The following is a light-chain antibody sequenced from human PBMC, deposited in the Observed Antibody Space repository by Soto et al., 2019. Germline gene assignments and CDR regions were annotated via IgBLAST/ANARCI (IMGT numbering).Light chain of an antibody. CDR1: QVIGSRY. J-gene: IGKJ2*01. V-gene: IGKV3-20*01. CDR2: GAS. Sequence: ESAMTQSPGTLSLSPGERANISCRASQVIGSRYSAWYHQKSGQAPRLLIYGASSMTTGIPDRFSGSGSGTAFSLPISRLVPEDSGVYYGHQCGSAIPHTFGQGTKLEIK. CDR3: HQCGSAIPHT.